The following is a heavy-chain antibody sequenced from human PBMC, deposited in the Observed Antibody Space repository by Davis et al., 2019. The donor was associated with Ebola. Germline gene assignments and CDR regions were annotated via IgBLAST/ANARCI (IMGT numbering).Heavy chain of an antibody. Sequence: PGGSLRLSCAASGFTFSSYWMHWVRQAPGKGLVWVSRINSDGSSTSYADSVKGRFTISRDNAKNTLYLQMNSLRAEDTAVYYCARGAWYDDPAEYFQHWGQGTLVTVSS. J-gene: IGHJ1*01. CDR2: INSDGSST. D-gene: IGHD2-15*01. CDR1: GFTFSSYW. V-gene: IGHV3-74*01. CDR3: ARGAWYDDPAEYFQH.